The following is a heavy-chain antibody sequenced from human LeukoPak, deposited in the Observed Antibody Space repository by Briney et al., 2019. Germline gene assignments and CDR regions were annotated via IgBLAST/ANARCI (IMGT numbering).Heavy chain of an antibody. D-gene: IGHD3-16*02. Sequence: SVKVSCKASGGTFSSYAISWVRQAPGQGLEWMGGIIPIFGTANYAQKFQGRVTITADESTSTAYMELSSLRSEDTAVYYCARGGSKYRFDGHMDVWGKGTTVTISS. CDR2: IIPIFGTA. V-gene: IGHV1-69*13. CDR1: GGTFSSYA. J-gene: IGHJ6*03. CDR3: ARGGSKYRFDGHMDV.